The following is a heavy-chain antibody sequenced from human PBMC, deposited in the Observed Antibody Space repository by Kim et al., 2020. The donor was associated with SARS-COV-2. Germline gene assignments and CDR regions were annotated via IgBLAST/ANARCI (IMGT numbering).Heavy chain of an antibody. V-gene: IGHV4-34*01. CDR1: GGSFSGYY. Sequence: SQTLSLTCAVYGGSFSGYYWSWIRQPPGKGLEWIGEINHSGSTNYNPSLKSRVTISVDTSKNQFSLKLSSVTAADTAVYYCARLVLYASHGSGSYYPFDYWGQGTLVTVSS. CDR2: INHSGST. CDR3: ARLVLYASHGSGSYYPFDY. J-gene: IGHJ4*02. D-gene: IGHD3-10*01.